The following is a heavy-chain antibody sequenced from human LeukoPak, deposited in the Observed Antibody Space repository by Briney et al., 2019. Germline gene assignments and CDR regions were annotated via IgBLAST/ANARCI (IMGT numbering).Heavy chain of an antibody. D-gene: IGHD2-2*01. V-gene: IGHV3-21*01. Sequence: KPGGSLRLSCAASGFTFSRYSMNWVRQAPGKGLEWVSSISSSSSFIYYADSVKGRFTISRANAKNSLYLQMNSLRAEDTAVYYCARDPPLGSCSTISCPHLDYWGQGTLVTVSS. CDR2: ISSSSSFI. J-gene: IGHJ4*02. CDR3: ARDPPLGSCSTISCPHLDY. CDR1: GFTFSRYS.